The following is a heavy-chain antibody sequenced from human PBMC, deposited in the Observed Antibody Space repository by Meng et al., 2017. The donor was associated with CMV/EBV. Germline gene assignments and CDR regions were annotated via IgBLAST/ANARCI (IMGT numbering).Heavy chain of an antibody. Sequence: GESLKISCAASGFTFSNAWMSWVRQAPGKGLEWVGRIKSKTDGGTTDYAAPVKGRFTISRDDSKNTLYLQMNSLKTEDTAVYYCTTDRRTRAAIIGYWGQGTLVTVSS. CDR2: IKSKTDGGTT. J-gene: IGHJ4*02. D-gene: IGHD2-2*01. V-gene: IGHV3-15*01. CDR1: GFTFSNAW. CDR3: TTDRRTRAAIIGY.